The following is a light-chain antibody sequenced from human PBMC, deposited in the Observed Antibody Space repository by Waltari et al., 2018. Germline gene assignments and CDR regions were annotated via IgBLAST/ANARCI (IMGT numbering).Light chain of an antibody. CDR2: DAS. CDR1: QDISNY. CDR3: QRYDNLPVFA. J-gene: IGKJ3*01. V-gene: IGKV1-33*01. Sequence: DIQMTQSPSSLSASVGDSVTITCQASQDISNYLNWYQQKPGKAPNLLIHDASKLETGVPSRFSGSQSGTHFPLIISSLQPEDVATYYCQRYDNLPVFAFGPGTKVDIK.